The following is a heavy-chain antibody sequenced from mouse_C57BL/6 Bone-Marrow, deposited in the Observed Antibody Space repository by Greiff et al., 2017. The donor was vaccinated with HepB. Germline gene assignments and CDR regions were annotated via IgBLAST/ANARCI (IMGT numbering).Heavy chain of an antibody. CDR3: ARNYGSSWDWFAY. D-gene: IGHD1-1*01. CDR2: ISSGSSTI. CDR1: GFTFSDYG. V-gene: IGHV5-17*01. J-gene: IGHJ3*01. Sequence: EVKLMESGGGLVKPGGSLKLSCAASGFTFSDYGMHWVRQAPEKGLEWVAYISSGSSTIYYADTVKGRFTISRDKAKNTLFLQMTSLRSEDTAMYYCARNYGSSWDWFAYWGQGTLVTVSA.